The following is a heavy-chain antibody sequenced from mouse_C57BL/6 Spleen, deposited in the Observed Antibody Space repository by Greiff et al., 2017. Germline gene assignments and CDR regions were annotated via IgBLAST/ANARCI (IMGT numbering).Heavy chain of an antibody. CDR2: IYPGDGDT. V-gene: IGHV1-80*01. CDR1: GYAFSSYW. D-gene: IGHD1-1*01. CDR3: ARAITTVVATYWYFDV. J-gene: IGHJ1*03. Sequence: QVQLKESGAELVKPGASVKISCKASGYAFSSYWMNWVKQRPGKGLEWIGQIYPGDGDTNYNGKFKGKATLTADKSSSTAYMQLSSLTSEDSAVYFCARAITTVVATYWYFDVWGTGTTVTVSS.